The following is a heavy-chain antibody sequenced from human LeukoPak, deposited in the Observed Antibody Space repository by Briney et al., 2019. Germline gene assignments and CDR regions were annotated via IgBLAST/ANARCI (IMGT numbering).Heavy chain of an antibody. CDR1: GYTFTSYY. D-gene: IGHD5-24*01. Sequence: ASVTVSCTASGYTFTSYYMYWVRQAPGQGLEWMGIINPSGGSTSYAQKFQGRVTMTRDTSTGTVYMELSSLRSEDTAVYYCARDLMATISLDAFDIWGQGTMVTVSS. CDR3: ARDLMATISLDAFDI. V-gene: IGHV1-46*01. CDR2: INPSGGST. J-gene: IGHJ3*02.